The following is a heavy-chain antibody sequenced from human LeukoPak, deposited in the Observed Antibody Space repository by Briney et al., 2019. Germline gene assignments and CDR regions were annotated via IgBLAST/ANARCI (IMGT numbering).Heavy chain of an antibody. CDR3: ARGLVGLTPHAGVFQI. CDR2: IYSNGNT. Sequence: PSETLSLTCIVSGGSFSSSYWSWIRQPPGKGLEWIASIYSNGNTNSNPSLKSRVTIAVDTSQSQFSLKLSSVTAADTAVYYCARGLVGLTPHAGVFQIWGQGTKVTVSS. CDR1: GGSFSSSY. V-gene: IGHV4-59*01. D-gene: IGHD1-26*01. J-gene: IGHJ3*02.